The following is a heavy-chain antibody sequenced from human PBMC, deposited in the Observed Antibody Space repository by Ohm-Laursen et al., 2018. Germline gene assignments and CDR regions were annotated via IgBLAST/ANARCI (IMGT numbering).Heavy chain of an antibody. CDR3: EKGRYGDYEGLFDY. V-gene: IGHV3-20*01. J-gene: IGHJ4*02. CDR2: INWNGGST. CDR1: GFTFDDYG. Sequence: LSLTCAASGFTFDDYGMSWVRQAPGKGLEWVSGINWNGGSTDYADSVKGRFTISRDNAKNSLYLQMNSLRAEDTALYHCEKGRYGDYEGLFDYWGQGTLVTVSS. D-gene: IGHD4-17*01.